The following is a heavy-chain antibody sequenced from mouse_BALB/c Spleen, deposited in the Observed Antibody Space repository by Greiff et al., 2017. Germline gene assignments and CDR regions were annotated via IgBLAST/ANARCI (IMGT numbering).Heavy chain of an antibody. D-gene: IGHD2-14*01. CDR1: GFTFSSFG. Sequence: EVQRVESGGGLVQPGGSRKLSCAASGFTFSSFGMHWVRQAPEKGLEWVAYISSGSSTIYYADTVKGRFTISRDNPKNTLFLQMTSLRSEDTAMYYCARDRTGDYWGQGTTLTVSS. CDR2: ISSGSSTI. CDR3: ARDRTGDY. J-gene: IGHJ2*01. V-gene: IGHV5-17*02.